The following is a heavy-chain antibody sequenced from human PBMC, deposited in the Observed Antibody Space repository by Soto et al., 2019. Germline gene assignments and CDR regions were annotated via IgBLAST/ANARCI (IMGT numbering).Heavy chain of an antibody. CDR1: GFTFSSYW. Sequence: EVQLVESGGDLVQPGGSLRLSCAASGFTFSSYWMHWVRQAPGKGLVWVSRINTDGSSTNYADSVKGRFTISRENAKNTLFLQMNSLRDEDTAVYYCASGYSSTWYNAFDIWGQGTMVTVSS. CDR2: INTDGSST. V-gene: IGHV3-74*01. CDR3: ASGYSSTWYNAFDI. D-gene: IGHD6-13*01. J-gene: IGHJ3*02.